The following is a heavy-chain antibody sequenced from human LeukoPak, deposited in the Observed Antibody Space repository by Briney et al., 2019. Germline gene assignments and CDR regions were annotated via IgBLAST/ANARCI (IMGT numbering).Heavy chain of an antibody. J-gene: IGHJ4*02. Sequence: SETLSLTCTVSGGSVISGTSYWTWIRQPAGKGLEWIGRIYTSGSTNFNPSLKSRVSISLDTSQNQFSLKVSTVTAADTAVYYCAREGAARNFDYWGQGTLGTVSS. CDR2: IYTSGST. V-gene: IGHV4-61*02. CDR3: AREGAARNFDY. CDR1: GGSVISGTSY. D-gene: IGHD6-6*01.